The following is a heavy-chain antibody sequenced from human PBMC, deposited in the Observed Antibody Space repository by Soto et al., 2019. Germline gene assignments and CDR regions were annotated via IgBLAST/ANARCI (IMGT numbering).Heavy chain of an antibody. CDR2: IYHSGST. D-gene: IGHD2-2*01. Sequence: SETLSLTCSVSGGSINSRSYSWSWIRQPPGKGLEWIGYIYHSGSTYYNPSLKSRVTISVDRSKNQFSLKLSSVTAADTAVYYCARVPDRWGQGTLVTVSS. CDR1: GGSINSRSYS. V-gene: IGHV4-30-2*01. CDR3: ARVPDR. J-gene: IGHJ5*02.